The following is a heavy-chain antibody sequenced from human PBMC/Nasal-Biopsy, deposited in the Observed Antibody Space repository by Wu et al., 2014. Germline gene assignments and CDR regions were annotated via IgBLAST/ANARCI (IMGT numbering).Heavy chain of an antibody. CDR3: AKGTMVQRFSQCDS. CDR1: GFTFSSYW. CDR2: INSDGSST. D-gene: IGHD3-10*01. V-gene: IGHV3-74*01. Sequence: LRLSCAASGFTFSSYWMHWVRQAPGKGLVWVSRINSDGSSTSYADSVKGRFTISRDNPKNTLYLQINSLRAEDTALYYCAKGTMVQRFSQCDSWGQGTLVTVSS. J-gene: IGHJ4*02.